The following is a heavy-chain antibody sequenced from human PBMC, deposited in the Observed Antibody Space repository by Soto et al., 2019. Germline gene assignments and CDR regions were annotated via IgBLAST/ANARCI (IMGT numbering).Heavy chain of an antibody. CDR2: ISGSGDRT. Sequence: EVQLLESGGGLVQPGGSLRLSCAASGITISNYPMSWVRQAPGKGLDWVSGISGSGDRTYYADSAKGRFSISKDISKNSLSRQLGSLGVEDTAVDFCVKDDGGYPSTAPHWGQGTLVTVSS. D-gene: IGHD3-22*01. CDR1: GITISNYP. V-gene: IGHV3-23*01. J-gene: IGHJ4*02. CDR3: VKDDGGYPSTAPH.